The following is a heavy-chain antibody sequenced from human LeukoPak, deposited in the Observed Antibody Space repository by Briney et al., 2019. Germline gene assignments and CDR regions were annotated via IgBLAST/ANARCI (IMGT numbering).Heavy chain of an antibody. V-gene: IGHV1-2*02. CDR1: GYTFTGYY. CDR3: ARGGYCSGGSCLAGYYFDY. Sequence: VASVKVSCKASGYTFTGYYMHWVRQAPGQGLEWMGWINPNSGGTNYAQKFQGRVTMTTDTSTSTAYMELRSLRSDDTAVYYCARGGYCSGGSCLAGYYFDYWGQGTLVTVSS. D-gene: IGHD2-15*01. J-gene: IGHJ4*02. CDR2: INPNSGGT.